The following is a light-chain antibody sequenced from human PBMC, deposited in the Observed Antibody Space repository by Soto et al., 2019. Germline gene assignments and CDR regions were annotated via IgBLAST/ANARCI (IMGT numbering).Light chain of an antibody. V-gene: IGKV3-15*01. Sequence: EIVLTQSPCTLSLSPGERSTLSFMASQIVSSSYLVWHQQKPGQAPRLLIYATSTRAAGVPARFSGSGSGTEFTLTISSLESEDVAVYYCQQCHKWPRITFGPGTRLEIK. CDR2: ATS. CDR3: QQCHKWPRIT. CDR1: QIVSSSY. J-gene: IGKJ5*01.